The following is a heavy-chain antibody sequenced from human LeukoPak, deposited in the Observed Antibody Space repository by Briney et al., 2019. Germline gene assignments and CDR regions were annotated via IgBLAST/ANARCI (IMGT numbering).Heavy chain of an antibody. CDR3: ARGGGYRFDY. CDR2: TNTDGGTT. CDR1: GFTFSNYW. D-gene: IGHD1-26*01. V-gene: IGHV3-74*01. Sequence: PGGSLRLSCAASGFTFSNYWMHWVRQAPGTGLVWVSLTNTDGGTTTYADSVKGRFTISRDNAKNTLYLQMNSLRAEDTAVYYCARGGGYRFDYWGRGTLVTVSS. J-gene: IGHJ4*02.